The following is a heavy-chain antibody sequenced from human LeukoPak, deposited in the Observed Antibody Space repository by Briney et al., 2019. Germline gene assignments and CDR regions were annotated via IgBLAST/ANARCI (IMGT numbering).Heavy chain of an antibody. CDR1: GGSFSGYY. J-gene: IGHJ6*03. D-gene: IGHD3-10*01. CDR2: INHSGST. V-gene: IGHV4-34*01. CDR3: ARSSGSGSYYKLTYYYYYMDV. Sequence: PSETLSLTCAVYGGSFSGYYWSWIRQPPGKGLEWIGEINHSGSTNYNPSLKSRVTISVDTSKNQFSLKLSSVTAADTAVYYCARSSGSGSYYKLTYYYYYMDVWGKGTTVTVSS.